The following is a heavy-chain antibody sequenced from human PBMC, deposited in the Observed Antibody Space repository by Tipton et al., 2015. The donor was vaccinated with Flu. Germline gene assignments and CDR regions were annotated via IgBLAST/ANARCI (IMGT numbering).Heavy chain of an antibody. CDR2: IYYSGST. J-gene: IGHJ4*02. D-gene: IGHD2-21*01. CDR3: AREERVVVIAIHYFDY. CDR1: GGSISSSGYY. V-gene: IGHV4-39*07. Sequence: TLSLTCTVSGGSISSSGYYWGWIRQPPGKGLEWIGSIYYSGSTYYNPSLKSRATISVDTSKNQFSLKLSSVTAADTAVYYCAREERVVVIAIHYFDYWGQGTLVTVSS.